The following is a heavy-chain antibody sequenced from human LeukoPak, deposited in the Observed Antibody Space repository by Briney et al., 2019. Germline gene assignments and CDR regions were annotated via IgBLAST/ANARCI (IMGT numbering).Heavy chain of an antibody. J-gene: IGHJ4*02. V-gene: IGHV3-23*01. Sequence: GGSLRLSCAAPGFTFSSSAMSWVRQAPGKGLEWVSAISNNGGYTYYADSVQGRFTISRDNSKSTLCLQMNSLRAEDTAVYYCAKQLGYCSDGSCYFPYWGQGTLVTVSS. CDR3: AKQLGYCSDGSCYFPY. D-gene: IGHD2-15*01. CDR1: GFTFSSSA. CDR2: ISNNGGYT.